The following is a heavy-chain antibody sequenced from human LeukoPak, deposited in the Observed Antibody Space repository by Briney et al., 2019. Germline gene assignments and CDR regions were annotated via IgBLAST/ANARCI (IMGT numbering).Heavy chain of an antibody. CDR1: GGSFSGYY. V-gene: IGHV4-34*01. J-gene: IGHJ4*02. CDR3: ARNYYDTKKPWD. D-gene: IGHD3-22*01. CDR2: INHSGGT. Sequence: SETLSLTCAVYGGSFSGYYWSWIRQPPGKGLEWIGEINHSGGTNYNPSLKSRVTMSVDTSKQQFRLNLSSVTAADTAVYFCARNYYDTKKPWDWGQGTLVTVSS.